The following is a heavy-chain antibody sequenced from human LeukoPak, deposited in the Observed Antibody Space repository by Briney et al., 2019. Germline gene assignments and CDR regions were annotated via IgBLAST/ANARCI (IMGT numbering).Heavy chain of an antibody. CDR1: GGSISSYY. Sequence: SETLSLTCTVSGGSISSYYWSWIRQPPGTGLEWIGYIYYSGSTNYNPSLKSRVTISVDTSKNQFSLKLSSVTAADTAVYYCARGGFYGDYVRLWGQGTMVTVSS. D-gene: IGHD4-17*01. J-gene: IGHJ3*01. V-gene: IGHV4-59*01. CDR2: IYYSGST. CDR3: ARGGFYGDYVRL.